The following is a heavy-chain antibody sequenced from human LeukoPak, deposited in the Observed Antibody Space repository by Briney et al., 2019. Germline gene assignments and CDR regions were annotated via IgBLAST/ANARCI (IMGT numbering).Heavy chain of an antibody. Sequence: ASVKVSCKASGYTFTGYYMHWVRQAPGQGLEWMGWINPNSGGTNYAQKFQGRVTMTRDTSISTAYMELSRLRSDDTAVYYCARDLGVSGNNYYGSGSQNEYYFDYWGQGTLVTVFS. CDR3: ARDLGVSGNNYYGSGSQNEYYFDY. J-gene: IGHJ4*02. CDR1: GYTFTGYY. D-gene: IGHD3-10*01. CDR2: INPNSGGT. V-gene: IGHV1-2*02.